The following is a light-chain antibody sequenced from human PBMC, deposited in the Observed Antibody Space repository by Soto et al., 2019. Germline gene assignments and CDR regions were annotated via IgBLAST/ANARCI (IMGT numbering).Light chain of an antibody. Sequence: ELVLTQSPGTLSLSPGERATLSCRASQSVYNSYLAWYQQKPGQTPRLLINAASNRATGVSDRFSGSGSGTDFTLTISRLEPEDFAVYYCQQYGSPPHTFGQGTKVEI. CDR2: AAS. CDR3: QQYGSPPHT. V-gene: IGKV3-20*01. CDR1: QSVYNSY. J-gene: IGKJ2*01.